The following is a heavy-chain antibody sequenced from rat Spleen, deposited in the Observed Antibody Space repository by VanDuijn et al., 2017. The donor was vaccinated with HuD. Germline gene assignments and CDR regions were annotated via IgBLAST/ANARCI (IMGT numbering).Heavy chain of an antibody. CDR1: GFTFSSYD. CDR2: ISPSGGST. CDR3: ARRHYGYTDYFDY. V-gene: IGHV5-25*01. Sequence: EVQLVESGGGLVQPGRSLKLSCAASGFTFSSYDMAWVRQAPTEGLEWVASISPSGGSTYYRDSVKGRFTVSRDNTKSTLYLQMDSLRSEDTATYYCARRHYGYTDYFDYWGQGVMVTVSS. D-gene: IGHD1-9*01. J-gene: IGHJ2*01.